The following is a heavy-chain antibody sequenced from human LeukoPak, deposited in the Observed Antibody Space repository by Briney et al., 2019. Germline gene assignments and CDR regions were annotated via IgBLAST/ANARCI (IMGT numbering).Heavy chain of an antibody. V-gene: IGHV3-30*18. Sequence: GGSLRLSCAPSGFTFSSYGTHWVRQAPGKGLEWVAVISYDGSNKYYADSVKGRFTISRDNSKNTLYLQMNSLRAEGTAVYYCAKDHCSSTSCYYYYYGMDVWGQGTTVTVSS. CDR2: ISYDGSNK. D-gene: IGHD2-2*01. CDR1: GFTFSSYG. CDR3: AKDHCSSTSCYYYYYGMDV. J-gene: IGHJ6*02.